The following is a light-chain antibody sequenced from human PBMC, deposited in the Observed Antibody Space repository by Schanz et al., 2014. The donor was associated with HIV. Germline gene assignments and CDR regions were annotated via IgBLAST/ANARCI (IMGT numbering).Light chain of an antibody. CDR3: AAWDDSLNGWV. CDR1: SSNIGSNY. V-gene: IGLV1-44*01. J-gene: IGLJ3*02. CDR2: SND. Sequence: QSVLTQPPSVSGTPGQRVIISCSGSSSNIGSNYVYWYQQLPGTAPKLLIYSNDQRPSGVPARFSGSKSGTSASLAISGLQSEDEANYYCAAWDDSLNGWVFGGGTKLTVL.